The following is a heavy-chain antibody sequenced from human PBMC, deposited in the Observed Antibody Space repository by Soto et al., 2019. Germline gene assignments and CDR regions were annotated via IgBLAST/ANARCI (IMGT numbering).Heavy chain of an antibody. Sequence: QVQLVQSGAEVKKPGASVKVSCKASGYTFTSYDINWVRQATGQGLEWMGWMNPNSGNTGYAQKFQGRVTMTRNTSIITAYMELSSLRSEDTAVYYCARDRDDILTGYPEGWFDPWGQGTLVTVSS. CDR2: MNPNSGNT. J-gene: IGHJ5*02. CDR3: ARDRDDILTGYPEGWFDP. V-gene: IGHV1-8*01. D-gene: IGHD3-9*01. CDR1: GYTFTSYD.